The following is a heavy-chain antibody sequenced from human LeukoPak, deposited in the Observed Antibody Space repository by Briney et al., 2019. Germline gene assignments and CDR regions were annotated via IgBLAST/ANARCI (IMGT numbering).Heavy chain of an antibody. V-gene: IGHV3-23*03. CDR1: GFTFSSYA. D-gene: IGHD3-16*01. Sequence: QTGGSLRLSCAASGFTFSSYAMSWVRQAPGKGLEWVSVIYSGGSTYYADSVKGRFTISRDNSKNKLDLQMSSLRGVDTAVYYCVKDAYPNYFDYWGQGTLVTVSS. CDR3: VKDAYPNYFDY. CDR2: IYSGGST. J-gene: IGHJ4*02.